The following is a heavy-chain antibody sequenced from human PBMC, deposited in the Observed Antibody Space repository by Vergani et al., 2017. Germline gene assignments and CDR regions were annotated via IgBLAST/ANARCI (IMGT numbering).Heavy chain of an antibody. CDR3: ARGLFTMVRGVLRYGMDV. CDR2: IYHSGST. J-gene: IGHJ6*02. V-gene: IGHV4-30-2*01. Sequence: QLQLQESGSGLVKPSQTLSLTCAVSGGSISSGGYSWSWIRQPPGKGLEWIGYIYHSGSTYYNPSLKSRVTISVDRSKNQFSLKLSSVTAADTAVYYCARGLFTMVRGVLRYGMDVWGQGTTVTVSS. D-gene: IGHD3-10*01. CDR1: GGSISSGGYS.